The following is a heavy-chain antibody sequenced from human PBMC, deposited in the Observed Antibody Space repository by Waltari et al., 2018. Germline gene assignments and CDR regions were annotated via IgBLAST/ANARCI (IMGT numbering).Heavy chain of an antibody. CDR1: GDSMSNTDW. CDR2: VQRSGRT. V-gene: IGHV4-4*02. CDR3: ARDRGRGIYLDS. J-gene: IGHJ4*02. D-gene: IGHD2-15*01. Sequence: QLQLQESGPGLVKPSGTLSLTCAVSGDSMSNTDWWSWVRPSPGKGLEWIGQVQRSGRTNYNPSFASRVTVSVDTSSNQFSLKVTSATAADTAVYFCARDRGRGIYLDSWGQGTLVTVS.